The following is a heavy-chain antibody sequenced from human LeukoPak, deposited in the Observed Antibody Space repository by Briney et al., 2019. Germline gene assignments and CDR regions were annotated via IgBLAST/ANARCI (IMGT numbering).Heavy chain of an antibody. J-gene: IGHJ4*02. CDR3: ARSGNYDC. V-gene: IGHV3-48*02. CDR1: EFTFTSYE. Sequence: GGSLRLSCAASEFTFTSYELNWVRQAPGKGLEWVSYISSTSSTIYYADSVKGRFTISRDNAKNSLYLQMNSLRDEDTAVYYCARSGNYDCWGQGTLVTVSS. CDR2: ISSTSSTI. D-gene: IGHD1-1*01.